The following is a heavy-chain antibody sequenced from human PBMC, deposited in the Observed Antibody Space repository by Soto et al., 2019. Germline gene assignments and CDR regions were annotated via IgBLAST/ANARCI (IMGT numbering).Heavy chain of an antibody. Sequence: GSLRLSCAASGFTFSSYSMNWVRQAPGEGLEWVSYISSSSRTIYYADSVKGRFTISRDNSKNTLYLQMNSLIAEDTAVYYCAYRTAFDYWGQGALVTVSS. J-gene: IGHJ4*02. CDR1: GFTFSSYS. D-gene: IGHD5-18*01. V-gene: IGHV3-48*01. CDR3: AYRTAFDY. CDR2: ISSSSRTI.